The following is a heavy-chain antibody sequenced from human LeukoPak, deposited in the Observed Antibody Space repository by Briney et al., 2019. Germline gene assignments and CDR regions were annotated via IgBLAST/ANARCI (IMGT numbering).Heavy chain of an antibody. D-gene: IGHD4-23*01. CDR1: GFTFSSFS. CDR2: ISSSTTYI. CDR3: ARGEPGFGGLPTVLDN. Sequence: GGSLRLSYAASGFTFSSFSMNWVRQAPGKGLEWVSSISSSTTYIYYADSVKGRFTISRDNAKDSLYLQMNSLRAEDTAVYYCARGEPGFGGLPTVLDNWGQGTLVTVSS. J-gene: IGHJ4*02. V-gene: IGHV3-21*01.